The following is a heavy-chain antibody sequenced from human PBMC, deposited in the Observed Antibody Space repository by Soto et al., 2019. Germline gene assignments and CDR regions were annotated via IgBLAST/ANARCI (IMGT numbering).Heavy chain of an antibody. D-gene: IGHD3-22*01. Sequence: GESLKISCKGSGYSFTTYWIGWVRQMPGKGLEWMGIIYPGDSDTRYSPSFQGQVTISADKYISTAYLQWSSLKASDTAMYYCATKDSSSAFDYWGQGTLVTVSS. CDR3: ATKDSSSAFDY. J-gene: IGHJ4*02. CDR2: IYPGDSDT. CDR1: GYSFTTYW. V-gene: IGHV5-51*01.